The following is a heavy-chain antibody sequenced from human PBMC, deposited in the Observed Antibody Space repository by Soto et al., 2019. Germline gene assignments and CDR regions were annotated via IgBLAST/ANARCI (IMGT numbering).Heavy chain of an antibody. D-gene: IGHD3-10*01. Sequence: EVQLVESGGGLVKPGGSLRLSCAGSGFTFSRSTMNWVRQAPGKGLEWVSSISSGSDYIYYADSVKGRFTISRDNAKNSLYLQINSLRAEDTVGYYCAREHQFGDFDYWGQGTLVTVSS. J-gene: IGHJ4*02. CDR2: ISSGSDYI. CDR1: GFTFSRST. V-gene: IGHV3-21*01. CDR3: AREHQFGDFDY.